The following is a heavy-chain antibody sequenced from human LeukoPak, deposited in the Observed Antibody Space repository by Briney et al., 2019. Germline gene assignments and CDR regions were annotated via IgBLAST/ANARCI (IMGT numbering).Heavy chain of an antibody. V-gene: IGHV1-2*04. CDR3: AREVYGSGSYFFDY. Sequence: ASVKVSCKASGYTFTGYYMHWVRQAPGQGLEWMGWINPNSGGTNYAQKFQGWVAMTRDTSISTAYMELSRLRSDDTAVYYCAREVYGSGSYFFDYWGQRTLVTVSS. CDR1: GYTFTGYY. J-gene: IGHJ4*02. D-gene: IGHD3-10*01. CDR2: INPNSGGT.